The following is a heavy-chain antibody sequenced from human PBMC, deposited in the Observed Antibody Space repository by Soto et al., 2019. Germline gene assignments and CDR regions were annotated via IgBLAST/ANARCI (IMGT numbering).Heavy chain of an antibody. V-gene: IGHV4-34*01. Sequence: PSETLSLTCAVYGGSFSGYYWSWIRQPPGKGLEWIGEINHSGSTNYNPSLKSRVTISVDTSKNQFSLKLSSVTAADTAVYYCARGRDSSGYYYWFDPWGQGTLVTVSS. CDR2: INHSGST. D-gene: IGHD3-22*01. CDR1: GGSFSGYY. CDR3: ARGRDSSGYYYWFDP. J-gene: IGHJ5*02.